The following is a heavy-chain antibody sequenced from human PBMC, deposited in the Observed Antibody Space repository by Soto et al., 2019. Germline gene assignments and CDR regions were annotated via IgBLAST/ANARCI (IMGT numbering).Heavy chain of an antibody. CDR2: INHSGST. J-gene: IGHJ5*02. V-gene: IGHV4-34*01. CDR3: ARGFLSHYPGIAVAGTLGHWFDP. Sequence: PSETLSLTCAVYGGSFSGYYWSWIRQPPGKGLEWIGEINHSGSTNYNPSLKSRVTISVDTSKNQFSLKLSSVTAADTAVYYCARGFLSHYPGIAVAGTLGHWFDPRGQGTLVTVSS. D-gene: IGHD6-19*01. CDR1: GGSFSGYY.